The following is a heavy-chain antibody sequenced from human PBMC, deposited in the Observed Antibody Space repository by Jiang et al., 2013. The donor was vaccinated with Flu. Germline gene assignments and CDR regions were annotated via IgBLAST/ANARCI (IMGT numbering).Heavy chain of an antibody. D-gene: IGHD2-2*01. Sequence: KPTQTLTLTCTVSGFSLNTGGVAVGWIRQPPGKALEWLALIYWDDDKRYSPSLRSRLTITKDTSKSQVVLIMTSIDPVDTATYYCAHRTCHTSGRTNSSCAFDYWGHGALVTVSS. CDR3: AHRTCHTSGRTNSSCAFDY. V-gene: IGHV2-5*02. J-gene: IGHJ4*01. CDR2: IYWDDDK. CDR1: GFSLNTGGVA.